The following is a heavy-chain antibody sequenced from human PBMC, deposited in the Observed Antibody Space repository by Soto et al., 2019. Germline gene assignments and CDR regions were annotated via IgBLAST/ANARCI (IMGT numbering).Heavy chain of an antibody. J-gene: IGHJ4*02. CDR3: ARGEEYYYGSGSTYPDY. D-gene: IGHD3-10*01. CDR2: INPNSGGT. CDR1: GYTFTGYY. V-gene: IGHV1-2*04. Sequence: ASVKVSCKGSGYTFTGYYMHWVRQAPGQGLEWMGWINPNSGGTNYAQKFQGWVTMTRDTSISTAYMELSRLRSDDTAVYYCARGEEYYYGSGSTYPDYWGQGTLVTVSS.